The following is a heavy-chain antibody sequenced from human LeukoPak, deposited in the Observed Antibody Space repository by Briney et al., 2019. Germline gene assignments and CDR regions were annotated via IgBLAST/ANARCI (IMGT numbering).Heavy chain of an antibody. J-gene: IGHJ4*02. CDR2: IYPGDSDT. CDR3: ARQGSGYSPFDY. Sequence: GPPLKISCKGFGYSFTSYWSGWVRQMPGKGLEWMGSIYPGDSDTRYSPSFQGQVTISADKSISTPYLQWSSLKASDTAMYYCARQGSGYSPFDYWGQGTLVTVSS. V-gene: IGHV5-51*01. CDR1: GYSFTSYW. D-gene: IGHD3-22*01.